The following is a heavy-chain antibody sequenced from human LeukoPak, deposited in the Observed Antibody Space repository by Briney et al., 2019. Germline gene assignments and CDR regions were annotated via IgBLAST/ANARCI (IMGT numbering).Heavy chain of an antibody. CDR2: VSSSSTYI. CDR1: GFTFSSYS. J-gene: IGHJ4*02. CDR3: AKDRGAYFDY. V-gene: IGHV3-21*01. D-gene: IGHD3-10*01. Sequence: GGSLRLSCAASGFTFSSYSMNWVRQAPGKGLEWVSSVSSSSTYIYYADSVKGRFTISRDNAKNSLYLQMNSLRAEDTAVYYCAKDRGAYFDYWGQGTLVTVSS.